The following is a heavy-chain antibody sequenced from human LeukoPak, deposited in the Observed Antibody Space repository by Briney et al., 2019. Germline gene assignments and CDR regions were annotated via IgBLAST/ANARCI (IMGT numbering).Heavy chain of an antibody. CDR3: ARGGGYSYGSFDY. CDR2: ISSSSSYI. Sequence: GGSLRLSCTASGFTFSSYSMSWVRQAPGKGLEWVSSISSSSSYIYYADSVKGRFTISRDNAKNTLYLQMNSLRAEDTAVYYCARGGGYSYGSFDYWGQGTLVTVSS. V-gene: IGHV3-21*01. D-gene: IGHD5-18*01. J-gene: IGHJ4*02. CDR1: GFTFSSYS.